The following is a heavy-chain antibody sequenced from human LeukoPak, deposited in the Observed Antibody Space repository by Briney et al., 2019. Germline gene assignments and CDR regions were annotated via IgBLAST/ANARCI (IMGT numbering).Heavy chain of an antibody. J-gene: IGHJ4*02. CDR2: INPNSGGT. D-gene: IGHD1-26*01. CDR3: ARGIVGATTGD. CDR1: GYTFSAYY. Sequence: ASVKVSCKASGYTFSAYYIHWVRQAPGQGLEWMGWINPNSGGTNYAQKFQGRVTMTRDTSISTAYMELSRLRSDDTAVYYCARGIVGATTGDWGQGTLVTVSS. V-gene: IGHV1-2*02.